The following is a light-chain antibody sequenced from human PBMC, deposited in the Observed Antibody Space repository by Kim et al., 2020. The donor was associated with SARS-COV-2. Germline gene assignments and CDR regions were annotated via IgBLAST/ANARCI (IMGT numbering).Light chain of an antibody. CDR1: SLRSDY. CDR2: GKD. CDR3: NSRDSNDYVV. Sequence: ALCRIISIPAKEDSLRSDYPTWYQQKQGQAPRVVFYGKDNRPSGVPDRFSGSSSGNTAYLTITGTKAGDEADYYCNSRDSNDYVVFGGGTKVTVL. J-gene: IGLJ2*01. V-gene: IGLV3-19*01.